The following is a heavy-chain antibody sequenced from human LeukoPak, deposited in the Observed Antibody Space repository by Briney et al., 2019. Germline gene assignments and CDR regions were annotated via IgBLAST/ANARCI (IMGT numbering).Heavy chain of an antibody. CDR1: GFTFSDYY. CDR2: ISSSSSYT. J-gene: IGHJ4*02. D-gene: IGHD2-15*01. V-gene: IGHV3-11*06. CDR3: ARARYCSGGSCYSGNDY. Sequence: GGSLRLSCAASGFTFSDYYMSWIRQAPGKGLEWVSYISSSSSYTNYADSVKGRFTISRDNAKNSLYLQMNSLRAEDTAVYYCARARYCSGGSCYSGNDYWGQGTLVTVSS.